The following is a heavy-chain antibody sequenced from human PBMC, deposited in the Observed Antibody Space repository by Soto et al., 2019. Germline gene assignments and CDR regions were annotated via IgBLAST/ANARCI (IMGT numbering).Heavy chain of an antibody. J-gene: IGHJ4*02. V-gene: IGHV3-23*01. CDR2: ISATGAAT. Sequence: EVQLLESGGGLVHPGGSLKLSCAASGFTFNTFAMTWVRQAPGKGLEWVSSISATGAATSDADSVKGRFSISRDNSNNTHYSQRSSRRVDDTAVYDWAKRGRTGWLRLPIDHGGQGVLVTVSS. D-gene: IGHD6-19*01. CDR3: AKRGRTGWLRLPIDH. CDR1: GFTFNTFA.